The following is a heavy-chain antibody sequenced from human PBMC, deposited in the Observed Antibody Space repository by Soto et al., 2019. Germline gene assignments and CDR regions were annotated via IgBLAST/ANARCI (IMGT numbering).Heavy chain of an antibody. V-gene: IGHV3-23*01. D-gene: IGHD3-3*01. CDR1: GFTFSNYA. J-gene: IGHJ6*02. Sequence: EVQLLESGGGLVQPGGSLRLSCAAAGFTFSNYALTWVRQSPGKGLEWVSTISGSGGSTYYADSVRGRVTISRDNSKNTLFLQMNSRRVEDTAIYYCARDWTGDTCPCLDVWGQGTTVSVSS. CDR2: ISGSGGST. CDR3: ARDWTGDTCPCLDV.